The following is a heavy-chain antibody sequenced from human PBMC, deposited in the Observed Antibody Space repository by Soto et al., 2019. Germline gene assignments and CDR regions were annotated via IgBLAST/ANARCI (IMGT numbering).Heavy chain of an antibody. CDR3: AREGEDTATRSWFDP. Sequence: PSETLSLTCAVYGGSFSVYYWSWIRHPPGKGLEWIGEINHSGSTNYNPSLKSRVTISVDTSKNQFSLKLSSVTAADTAVYYCAREGEDTATRSWFDPWGQGTLVTVSS. V-gene: IGHV4-34*01. CDR1: GGSFSVYY. J-gene: IGHJ5*02. CDR2: INHSGST. D-gene: IGHD5-18*01.